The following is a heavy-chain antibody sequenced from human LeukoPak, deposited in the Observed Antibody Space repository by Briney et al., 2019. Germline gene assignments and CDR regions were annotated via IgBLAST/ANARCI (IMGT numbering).Heavy chain of an antibody. J-gene: IGHJ4*02. CDR1: GGTFSSYA. D-gene: IGHD6-19*01. CDR2: IIPIFGTA. CDR3: ARVIGGKQWLPYFDY. Sequence: PSASVKVPCKASGGTFSSYAISWVRQAPGQGLEWMGRIIPIFGTANYAQKFQGRVTITTDESTSTAYMELSSLRSEDTAVYYCARVIGGKQWLPYFDYWGQGTLVTVSS. V-gene: IGHV1-69*05.